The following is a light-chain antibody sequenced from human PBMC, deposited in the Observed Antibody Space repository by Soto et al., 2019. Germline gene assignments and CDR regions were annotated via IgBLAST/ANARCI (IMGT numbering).Light chain of an antibody. CDR1: SGSVSSANN. Sequence: QTVVTQESSFSVSPGGTVTLTCGLISGSVSSANNPNWYQQTPGQAPRTLIYGTSTRSSGVPDRFSGSMLGNKAALTITGAQADDESDYYCALLMGNGISVFGTGTKLTDL. CDR3: ALLMGNGISV. V-gene: IGLV8-61*01. CDR2: GTS. J-gene: IGLJ1*01.